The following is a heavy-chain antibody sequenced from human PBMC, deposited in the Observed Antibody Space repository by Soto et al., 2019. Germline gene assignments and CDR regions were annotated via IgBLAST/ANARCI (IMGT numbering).Heavy chain of an antibody. V-gene: IGHV2-70*11. CDR1: GFSLSTSGMC. D-gene: IGHD1-1*01. J-gene: IGHJ5*02. Sequence: SGPTLVNPTQTLTLTCTVSGFSLSTSGMCVSWIRQPPGKALEWLARIDWDDDKYYSTSLKARLTISKDTSKNQVVLTMTNMDPVDTATYSCTRVTGVKLKPPTYPWGQGTLVTVSS. CDR2: IDWDDDK. CDR3: TRVTGVKLKPPTYP.